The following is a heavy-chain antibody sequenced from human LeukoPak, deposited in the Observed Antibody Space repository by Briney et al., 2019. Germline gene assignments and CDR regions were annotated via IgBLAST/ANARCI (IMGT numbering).Heavy chain of an antibody. V-gene: IGHV3-30*18. J-gene: IGHJ3*02. Sequence: GRSLRLSCTNSGFSFRNYAMHWVRQAPGKGLEWVAVISYDGSNKYYGDSVKGRFTISRDNSKNTLYLQMNSLRTEDTAAYFCAKGRSGSYYLEDAFDIWGQGTVVTVSS. D-gene: IGHD1-26*01. CDR2: ISYDGSNK. CDR3: AKGRSGSYYLEDAFDI. CDR1: GFSFRNYA.